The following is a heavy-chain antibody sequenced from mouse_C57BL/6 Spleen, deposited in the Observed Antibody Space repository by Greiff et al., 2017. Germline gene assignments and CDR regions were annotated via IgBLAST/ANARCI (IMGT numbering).Heavy chain of an antibody. D-gene: IGHD2-5*01. J-gene: IGHJ2*01. CDR2: ILPGSGST. V-gene: IGHV1-9*01. CDR3: ARSYYSNLFDY. CDR1: GYTFTSYW. Sequence: QVQLQQPGAELVKPGASVKLSCKASGYTFTSYWMHWVKQRPGRGLEWIGEILPGSGSTNYNEKFKGKATFTADTSSNTAYMQLNSLTTEDSAIYYCARSYYSNLFDYWGQGTTRTVSS.